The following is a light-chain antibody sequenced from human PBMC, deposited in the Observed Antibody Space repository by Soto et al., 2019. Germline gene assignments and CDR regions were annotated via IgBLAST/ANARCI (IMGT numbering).Light chain of an antibody. Sequence: QSVLTQPPSVSDAPRQRVTISCSGSSSNIGNNAVNWYQQFPGKAPTLLIYYDDLVPSGVSARFSGSKSGTSASLAISGLQSDDEADYYCATWDNTLNAWVFGGGTKLTVL. CDR3: ATWDNTLNAWV. CDR2: YDD. CDR1: SSNIGNNA. J-gene: IGLJ3*02. V-gene: IGLV1-36*01.